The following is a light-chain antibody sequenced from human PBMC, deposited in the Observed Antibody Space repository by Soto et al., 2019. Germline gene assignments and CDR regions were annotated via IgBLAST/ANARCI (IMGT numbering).Light chain of an antibody. CDR2: GNN. J-gene: IGLJ1*01. Sequence: QSVLTQPPSAPGTPGQTITISCSGGSSNIGINTVNWYEHLPGTAPRLLIYGNNQRPSGVPDRFSGSKSGTSASLAISGLQSEDEGHYYCATWDDSLDVHVFGTGTKVTVL. CDR3: ATWDDSLDVHV. V-gene: IGLV1-44*01. CDR1: SSNIGINT.